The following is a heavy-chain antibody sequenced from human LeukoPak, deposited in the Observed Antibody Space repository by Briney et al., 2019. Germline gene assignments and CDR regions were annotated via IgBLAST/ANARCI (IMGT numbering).Heavy chain of an antibody. J-gene: IGHJ4*02. D-gene: IGHD4-17*01. V-gene: IGHV3-30-3*01. CDR1: GFTFSGYA. CDR2: ISYDGSNK. Sequence: PGGSLRLSCAASGFTFSGYAMHWVRQAPGKGLEWVAVISYDGSNKYYADSVKGRFTISRDNSKNTLYLQMNSLRAEDTAVYYCARDRSRLGTVTTSDYWGQGTLATVSS. CDR3: ARDRSRLGTVTTSDY.